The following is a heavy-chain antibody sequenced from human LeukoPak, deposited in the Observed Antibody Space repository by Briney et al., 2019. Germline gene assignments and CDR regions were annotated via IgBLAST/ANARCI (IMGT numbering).Heavy chain of an antibody. CDR2: IYSGGST. CDR1: GFIVSSKY. CDR3: APDLRGSAWSLDD. D-gene: IGHD6-13*01. V-gene: IGHV3-66*01. J-gene: IGHJ4*02. Sequence: SGGSLRLSCTASGFIVSSKYMSWVRQAPGKGLQWVSVIYSGGSTFYADSVKGRFTISRDNSKNTLYLQMNSLRAEDTAVYYCAPDLRGSAWSLDDWGQGTLVTVSS.